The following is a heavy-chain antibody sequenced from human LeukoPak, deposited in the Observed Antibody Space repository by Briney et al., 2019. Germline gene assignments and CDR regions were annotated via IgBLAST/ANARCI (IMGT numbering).Heavy chain of an antibody. CDR2: INPNSGGT. Sequence: ASVKVSCKASGYTFTGYYMHWVRQAPGQGLEWMGRINPNSGGTNYAQKFQGRVTMTRDTSISTAYMELSRLRSDDTAVYYCARPHTVLYNWFDPWGQGTLVTVSS. V-gene: IGHV1-2*06. D-gene: IGHD4-11*01. CDR3: ARPHTVLYNWFDP. CDR1: GYTFTGYY. J-gene: IGHJ5*02.